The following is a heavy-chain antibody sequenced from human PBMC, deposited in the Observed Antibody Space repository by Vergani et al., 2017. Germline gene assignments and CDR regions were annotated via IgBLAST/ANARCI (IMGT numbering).Heavy chain of an antibody. Sequence: QVQLAQSGAEVKKPGASVKVSCKAAGYTFSSYDINWVRQATGQGLEWMGWMNPNSGNTGYAQKFQGRVTMTRKTSISTAYMELSSLRSDDTAVYYCVTGRGIYWGQGTLVTVSS. J-gene: IGHJ4*02. CDR3: VTGRGIY. D-gene: IGHD6-13*01. CDR2: MNPNSGNT. CDR1: GYTFSSYD. V-gene: IGHV1-8*01.